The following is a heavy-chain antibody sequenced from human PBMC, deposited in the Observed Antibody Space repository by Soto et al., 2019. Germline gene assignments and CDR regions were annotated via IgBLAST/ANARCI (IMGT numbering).Heavy chain of an antibody. CDR1: GFTFSSYA. V-gene: IGHV3-23*01. Sequence: PGGSLRLSCAVSGFTFSSYAMSWVRQAPGNGLEWVSAISGSGGSTYYADSVKGRFTISRDNSTNTLYLQMNSLRAEDTAAYYCAKDKDSMNMSVGPKGTSRGAFDIWGQGTMVTVSS. CDR2: ISGSGGST. CDR3: AKDKDSMNMSVGPKGTSRGAFDI. J-gene: IGHJ3*02. D-gene: IGHD3-22*01.